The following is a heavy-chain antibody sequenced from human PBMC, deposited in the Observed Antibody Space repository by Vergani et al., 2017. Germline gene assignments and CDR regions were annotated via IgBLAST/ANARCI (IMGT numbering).Heavy chain of an antibody. V-gene: IGHV1-69*09. CDR1: GYTFTGYY. J-gene: IGHJ5*02. D-gene: IGHD3-10*01. Sequence: QVQLVQSGAEVKKPGASVEVSCKASGYTFTGYYMHWVRQAPGQGLEWMGRIIPILGIANYAQKFQGRVTITADKSTSTAYMELSSLRSEDTAVYYCARADXYYGSGSYYTWFDPWGQGTLVTVSS. CDR2: IIPILGIA. CDR3: ARADXYYGSGSYYTWFDP.